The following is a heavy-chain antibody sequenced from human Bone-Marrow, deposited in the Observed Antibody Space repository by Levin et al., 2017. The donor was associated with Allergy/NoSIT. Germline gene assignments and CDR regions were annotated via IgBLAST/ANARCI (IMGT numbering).Heavy chain of an antibody. CDR2: INYSGSS. CDR1: GGSFAGYY. J-gene: IGHJ2*01. D-gene: IGHD6-13*01. Sequence: SETLSLTCTVSGGSFAGYYLTWIRQSPGKGLEWIGEINYSGSSNYSPSLKSRLTISVDTSKTQFSLKLTSVTAADTAVYYCALSSWYSWYFDLWGRGTLVTVSS. V-gene: IGHV4-34*01. CDR3: ALSSWYSWYFDL.